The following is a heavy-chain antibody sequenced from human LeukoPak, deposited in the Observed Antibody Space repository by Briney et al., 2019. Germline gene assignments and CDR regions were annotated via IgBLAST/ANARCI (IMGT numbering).Heavy chain of an antibody. D-gene: IGHD2-2*01. Sequence: PSETLSLTCTVSGYSISSGYYWGWIRQPPGKGLEWIGSIYHSGSTYYNPSLKSRVTISVDTSKNQFSLKLSSVTAADTAVYYCARYAPGFYVPRWYFDLWGRGTLVTVSS. CDR3: ARYAPGFYVPRWYFDL. V-gene: IGHV4-38-2*02. CDR2: IYHSGST. CDR1: GYSISSGYY. J-gene: IGHJ2*01.